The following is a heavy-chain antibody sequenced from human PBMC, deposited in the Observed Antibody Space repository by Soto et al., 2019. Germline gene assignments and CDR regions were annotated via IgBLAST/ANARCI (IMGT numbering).Heavy chain of an antibody. CDR1: GFSLTTSGVG. J-gene: IGHJ4*02. V-gene: IGHV2-5*02. CDR3: AHRVLRTVFGLVTTTAIYFDF. CDR2: IYWDDDK. D-gene: IGHD3-3*01. Sequence: QITLNESGPTQVKPRQTLTLTCTFSGFSLTTSGVGVGWIRQSPGKAPEWLALIYWDDDKRYSPSLKNRLTNTKDPSKNQVVLTMADLDPADTATYYCAHRVLRTVFGLVTTTAIYFDFWGQGTPVAVSS.